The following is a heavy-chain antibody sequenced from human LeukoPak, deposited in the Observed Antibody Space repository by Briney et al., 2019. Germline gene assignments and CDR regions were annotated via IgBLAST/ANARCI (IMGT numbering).Heavy chain of an antibody. CDR1: GDSVSSNSAA. D-gene: IGHD3-22*01. CDR3: ARGDYYYDSSGSHFDY. Sequence: SQTLSLTCAISGDSVSSNSAAWNWIRQSPSRGLEWLGRTYFMSKWYNDYAVSVKSRITINPDTSKNQFSLQLNSVTPEDTAVYYCARGDYYYDSSGSHFDYWGQGTLVTVSS. CDR2: TYFMSKWYN. J-gene: IGHJ4*02. V-gene: IGHV6-1*01.